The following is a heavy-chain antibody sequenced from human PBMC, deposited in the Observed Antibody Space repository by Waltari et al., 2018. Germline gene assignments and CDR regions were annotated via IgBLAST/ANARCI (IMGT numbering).Heavy chain of an antibody. CDR2: IYTSGST. J-gene: IGHJ4*02. Sequence: QVQLQESGPGLVKPSQTLSLTCPVSGGSISSGSYYWSWIRQPAGKGLGWIGYIYTSGSTNYNPSLKSRVTISVDTSKNQFSLKLSSVTAADTAVYYCARDFDYWGQGTLVTVSS. V-gene: IGHV4-61*09. CDR1: GGSISSGSYY. CDR3: ARDFDY.